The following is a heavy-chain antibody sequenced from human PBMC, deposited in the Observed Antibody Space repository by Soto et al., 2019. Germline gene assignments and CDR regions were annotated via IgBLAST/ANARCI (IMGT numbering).Heavy chain of an antibody. CDR3: ARHARYYDILTGYSTLSWFDP. D-gene: IGHD3-9*01. J-gene: IGHJ5*02. CDR2: IYYSGST. CDR1: CGSISTDY. Sequence: SSETLSVTCTVSCGSISTDYWSWIRQPPGKGLEWIGYIYYSGSTNYNPSLKSRVTMSVDTSKNQFSLRLSSVTAADTAVYYCARHARYYDILTGYSTLSWFDPWGQGTLVTVS. V-gene: IGHV4-59*08.